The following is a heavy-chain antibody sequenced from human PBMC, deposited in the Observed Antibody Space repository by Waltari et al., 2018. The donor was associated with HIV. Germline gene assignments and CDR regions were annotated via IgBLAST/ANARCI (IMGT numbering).Heavy chain of an antibody. D-gene: IGHD1-26*01. Sequence: DVQLVESGGGLVQPGGSLRLSCAASGFTFSSYWMHWVRQGPGKGLVWGSRSKRDGTSTTYADSVRGRFTISRDNAKNTVYLQMNSLRAEDTAVYYCARSKMGATDYWGQGTLVTVSS. CDR1: GFTFSSYW. CDR3: ARSKMGATDY. V-gene: IGHV3-74*01. CDR2: SKRDGTST. J-gene: IGHJ4*02.